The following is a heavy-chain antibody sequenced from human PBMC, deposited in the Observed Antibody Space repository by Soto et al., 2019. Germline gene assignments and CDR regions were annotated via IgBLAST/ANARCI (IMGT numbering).Heavy chain of an antibody. Sequence: GGSLRLSCAGSGFTFNDYTMHWVRQAPGKGLEWVSLISWDGGSTYYADSVKGRFTISRDNSKNSLYLQMNSLRTEDTALYYCAKAHDDYYGSGSLYYYYGMDVWGQGTTVTVSS. V-gene: IGHV3-43*01. CDR3: AKAHDDYYGSGSLYYYYGMDV. J-gene: IGHJ6*02. D-gene: IGHD3-10*01. CDR1: GFTFNDYT. CDR2: ISWDGGST.